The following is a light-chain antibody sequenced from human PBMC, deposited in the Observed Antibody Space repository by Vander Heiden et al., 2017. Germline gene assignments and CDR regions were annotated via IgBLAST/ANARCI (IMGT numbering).Light chain of an antibody. J-gene: IGKJ1*01. Sequence: IQLTPSPSTLSASIGDRLPIPCRASQDIDIWLAWYQQKPGQAPKLLIYAASTRESGVPARFSGSGSGTVFTLTISSLQPDDAATYYCQQNDRYSHTFGQGTKVEI. V-gene: IGKV1-5*03. CDR1: QDIDIW. CDR2: AAS. CDR3: QQNDRYSHT.